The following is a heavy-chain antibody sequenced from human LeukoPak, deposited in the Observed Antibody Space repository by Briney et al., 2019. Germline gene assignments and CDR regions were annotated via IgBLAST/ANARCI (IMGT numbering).Heavy chain of an antibody. CDR2: IWYDGSNK. V-gene: IGHV3-33*01. D-gene: IGHD3-22*01. Sequence: GGSLRLSCAASGFTFSIYGMHWVRQAPGKGLEWVAVIWYDGSNKYCADSVKGRFTISRDNAKNSLYLQMNSLRAEDTAVYYCARDKGDYDTSGSLFVFGGQGTLVTVSS. J-gene: IGHJ4*02. CDR3: ARDKGDYDTSGSLFVF. CDR1: GFTFSIYG.